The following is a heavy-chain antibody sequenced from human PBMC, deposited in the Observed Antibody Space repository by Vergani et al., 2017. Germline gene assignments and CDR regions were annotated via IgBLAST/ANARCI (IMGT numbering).Heavy chain of an antibody. CDR3: ARDRGNWGYYYYYYMDV. V-gene: IGHV6-1*01. CDR2: TYYRSKWYN. J-gene: IGHJ6*03. CDR1: GDSVSSNSAA. D-gene: IGHD4-23*01. Sequence: QVQLQQSGPGLVKLSQTLSLTCAISGDSVSSNSAAWNWIRQSPSRGLEWLGRTYYRSKWYNDYAVSVKSRITINPDTSKNQFSLQLHSVTPEDTAVYYCARDRGNWGYYYYYYMDVWGKGTTVTVSS.